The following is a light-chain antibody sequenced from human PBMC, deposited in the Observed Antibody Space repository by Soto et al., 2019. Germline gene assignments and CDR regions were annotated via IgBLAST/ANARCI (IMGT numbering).Light chain of an antibody. J-gene: IGKJ4*01. Sequence: DIVMTQSPLSLPVTPGEPASISCRSSRSLLHSNGYNYLDWYLQKPGQSPQLLIYLGFTRASGVPDRFSGSGSGTDFTLKISRVEAEDVGVYYCMQALQTPPTFGGGTKVEIK. CDR3: MQALQTPPT. CDR1: RSLLHSNGYNY. CDR2: LGF. V-gene: IGKV2-28*01.